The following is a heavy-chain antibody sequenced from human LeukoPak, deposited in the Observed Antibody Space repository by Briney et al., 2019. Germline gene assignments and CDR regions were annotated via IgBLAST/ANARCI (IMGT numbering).Heavy chain of an antibody. CDR3: AKGSTVTFASEYFQH. CDR1: GFTFSSYA. V-gene: IGHV3-30-3*01. D-gene: IGHD4-17*01. CDR2: ISYDGSNK. J-gene: IGHJ1*01. Sequence: GGSLRLSCAASGFTFSSYAMHWVRQAPGKGLEWVAVISYDGSNKYYADSVKGRFTISRDNSKNTLYLQMKSLRAGDTAFYYCAKGSTVTFASEYFQHWGQGTLVTVSS.